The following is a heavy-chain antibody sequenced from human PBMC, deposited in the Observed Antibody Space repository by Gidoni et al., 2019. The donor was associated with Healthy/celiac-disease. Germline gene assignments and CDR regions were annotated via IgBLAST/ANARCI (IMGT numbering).Heavy chain of an antibody. Sequence: EVQLVQSGAEVKKPGESLRISCKVSGYSFTSYWISWVRQMPGKGLEWMGRIDPSDSYTNYSPSFQGHVTISADKSISTAYLQWSSLKASDTAMYYCARDEAYYDILTGYYKLYYYYGMDVWGQGTTVTVSS. J-gene: IGHJ6*02. V-gene: IGHV5-10-1*03. D-gene: IGHD3-9*01. CDR1: GYSFTSYW. CDR3: ARDEAYYDILTGYYKLYYYYGMDV. CDR2: IDPSDSYT.